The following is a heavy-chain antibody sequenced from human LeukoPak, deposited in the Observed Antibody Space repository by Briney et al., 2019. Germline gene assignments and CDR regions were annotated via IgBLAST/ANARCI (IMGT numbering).Heavy chain of an antibody. D-gene: IGHD4-17*01. CDR2: IYYSGST. J-gene: IGHJ3*02. CDR1: GGSISSSSYY. CDR3: AKGYGDTSPSPPDAFGI. V-gene: IGHV4-39*07. Sequence: SETLSLTCTVSGGSISSSSYYWGWIRQPPGKGLEWIGSIYYSGSTYYNPSLKSRVTISVDTSKNQFSLKLSSVTAADTAVYYCAKGYGDTSPSPPDAFGIWGQGTMVTVSS.